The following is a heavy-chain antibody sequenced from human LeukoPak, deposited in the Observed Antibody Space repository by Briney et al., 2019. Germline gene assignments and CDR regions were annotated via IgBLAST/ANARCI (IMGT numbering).Heavy chain of an antibody. J-gene: IGHJ4*02. Sequence: GGSLRLSCAASGFTFSSYAMNWVRQAPGKGLEWVSTISGSGGSTDYADSVKGRFTISRDNSKNTLYLQMNSLRAEDTAVYYCVGGPARIRYWGQGTLVTVSS. D-gene: IGHD3-16*01. CDR1: GFTFSSYA. CDR3: VGGPARIRY. CDR2: ISGSGGST. V-gene: IGHV3-23*01.